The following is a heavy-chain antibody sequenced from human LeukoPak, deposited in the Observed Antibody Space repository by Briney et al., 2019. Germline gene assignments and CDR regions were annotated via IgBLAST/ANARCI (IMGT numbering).Heavy chain of an antibody. V-gene: IGHV3-53*05. J-gene: IGHJ4*02. CDR3: AKDDASIAVASFDY. Sequence: TGGSLRLSCAASGFVVSGSYMTWVRQAPGKGLEWVSLIYPAGGTNHADSVKGRFTISRDNSKNTLYLQMNSLRAEDTAVYYCAKDDASIAVASFDYWGQGTLVTVSS. D-gene: IGHD6-19*01. CDR1: GFVVSGSY. CDR2: IYPAGGT.